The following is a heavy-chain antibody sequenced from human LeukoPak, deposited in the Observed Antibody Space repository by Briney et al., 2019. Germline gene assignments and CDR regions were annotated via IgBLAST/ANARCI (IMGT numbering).Heavy chain of an antibody. CDR1: GFTFSDYN. CDR3: TSLAYCGGDCYSRYDYYYYMDV. D-gene: IGHD2-21*02. CDR2: ISRSGSTK. J-gene: IGHJ6*03. Sequence: PGGSLRLSCAASGFTFSDYNMRWIRQAPGKGLEWVSSISRSGSTKYYADSVKGRFTISRDNAKNSLFLQMNSLRAEDTAVYYCTSLAYCGGDCYSRYDYYYYMDVWGKGTTVTISS. V-gene: IGHV3-11*01.